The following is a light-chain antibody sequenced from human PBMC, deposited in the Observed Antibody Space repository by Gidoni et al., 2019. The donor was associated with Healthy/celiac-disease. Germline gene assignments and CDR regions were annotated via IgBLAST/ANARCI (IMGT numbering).Light chain of an antibody. Sequence: DIQMTQSPPTLSASVGDRVTITCRASKSISSWLAWYQQKPGKAPKLLIYKASSLESGVPSRFSGSGSGTEFTLTISSLQPDDFATYYCQQYNSYWTFGQGTKVEIK. J-gene: IGKJ1*01. CDR2: KAS. CDR3: QQYNSYWT. CDR1: KSISSW. V-gene: IGKV1-5*03.